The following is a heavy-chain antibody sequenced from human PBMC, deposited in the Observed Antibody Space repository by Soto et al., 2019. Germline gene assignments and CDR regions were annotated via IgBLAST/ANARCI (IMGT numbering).Heavy chain of an antibody. J-gene: IGHJ4*02. V-gene: IGHV4-59*01. D-gene: IGHD6-13*01. CDR1: GVSISSYY. Sequence: QVQLQESGPGLVKPSETLSLTCTVSGVSISSYYWSWIRQPPGKGLEWIGHIYYSGNTNYNPSLMSCITISIDASKNQFSLELSSVTAADSAVYFCARGIGQQLPPLDWGQGTLVTVSS. CDR2: IYYSGNT. CDR3: ARGIGQQLPPLD.